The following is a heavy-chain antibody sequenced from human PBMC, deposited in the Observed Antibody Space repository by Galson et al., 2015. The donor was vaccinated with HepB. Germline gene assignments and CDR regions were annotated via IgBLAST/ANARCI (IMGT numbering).Heavy chain of an antibody. Sequence: SVKVSCKASGYIFTGYYMNWVRQAPGQGLEWMGWINPNSGDTNYAQKFQGRVTMTTDTSTSTAYMELRSLRSDDTAVYYCARDPADFDWLHYFDYWGQGTLVTVSS. V-gene: IGHV1-2*02. J-gene: IGHJ4*02. CDR3: ARDPADFDWLHYFDY. CDR1: GYIFTGYY. CDR2: INPNSGDT. D-gene: IGHD3-9*01.